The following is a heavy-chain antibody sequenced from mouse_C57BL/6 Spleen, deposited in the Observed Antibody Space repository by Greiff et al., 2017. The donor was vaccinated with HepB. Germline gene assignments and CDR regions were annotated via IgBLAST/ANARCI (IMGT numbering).Heavy chain of an antibody. CDR3: ASGITTVVPYYAMDY. V-gene: IGHV1-72*01. J-gene: IGHJ4*01. Sequence: QVQLQQSGAELVKPGASVKLSCKASGYTFTSYWMHWVKQRPGRGLEWIGRIDPNSGGTKYNEKFKSKATLTVDKPSSTAYMQLSSLTSEDSAVYYCASGITTVVPYYAMDYWGQGTSVTVSS. D-gene: IGHD1-1*01. CDR2: IDPNSGGT. CDR1: GYTFTSYW.